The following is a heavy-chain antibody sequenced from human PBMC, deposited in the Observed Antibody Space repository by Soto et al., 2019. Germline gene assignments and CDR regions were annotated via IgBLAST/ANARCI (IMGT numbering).Heavy chain of an antibody. Sequence: ASVKVSYKTSGYTFTSYGISWVRQAPGQGLEWMGWISTYNANTNYAQKLQGRVTMTTDTSTSTAYMELRSLRSDDTAVYYCGRASGSYYNSPFDYWGQGTLVTVSS. J-gene: IGHJ4*02. D-gene: IGHD3-10*01. CDR2: ISTYNANT. CDR3: GRASGSYYNSPFDY. CDR1: GYTFTSYG. V-gene: IGHV1-18*01.